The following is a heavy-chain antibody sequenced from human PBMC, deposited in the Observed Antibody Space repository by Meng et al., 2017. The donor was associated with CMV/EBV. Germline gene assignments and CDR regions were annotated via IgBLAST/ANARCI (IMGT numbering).Heavy chain of an antibody. CDR3: ARDRGYYGSGSYQFDP. CDR1: GYTFTGYY. V-gene: IGHV1-2*02. CDR2: INPNSGGT. D-gene: IGHD3-10*01. Sequence: GYTFTGYYMLWVRHAPGQGLEWMGWINPNSGGTNYAQKFQGRVTMTRDTSISTAYMELSRLRSDDTAVYYCARDRGYYGSGSYQFDPWGQGTLVTVSS. J-gene: IGHJ5*02.